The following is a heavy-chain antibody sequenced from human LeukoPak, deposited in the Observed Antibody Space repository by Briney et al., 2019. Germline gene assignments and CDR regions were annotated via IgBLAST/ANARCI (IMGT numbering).Heavy chain of an antibody. D-gene: IGHD1-7*01. Sequence: SETLSLTCAVYGGSFSGYYWSWLRQPPGKGLEWIGEINHSGSTNYNPSLKSRVTISVDTSKNQFSLKLSSVTAADTAVYYCASRNITGTTSGFDYWGQGTLVTVSS. V-gene: IGHV4-34*01. J-gene: IGHJ4*02. CDR2: INHSGST. CDR1: GGSFSGYY. CDR3: ASRNITGTTSGFDY.